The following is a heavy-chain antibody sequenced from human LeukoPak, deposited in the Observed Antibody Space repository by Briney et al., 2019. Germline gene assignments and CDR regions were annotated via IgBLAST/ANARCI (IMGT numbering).Heavy chain of an antibody. Sequence: GGSLRLSCAASGFSFSSTYMSWFRQAPGKGLEWVSIMYSGGSKYYGNSVNGRFTISRDDSKNTVFLQLDSRRAEDTAVYYCARVATIRGQGTLVTVSS. V-gene: IGHV3-66*01. CDR1: GFSFSSTY. CDR3: ARVATI. D-gene: IGHD3-3*01. J-gene: IGHJ4*02. CDR2: MYSGGSK.